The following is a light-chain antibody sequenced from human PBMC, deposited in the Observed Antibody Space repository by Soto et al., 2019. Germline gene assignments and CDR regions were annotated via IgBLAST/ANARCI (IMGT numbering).Light chain of an antibody. CDR2: AAS. Sequence: EIVLTQSPATLSLSPGERATLSCRASQSVSTYLAWYQQRPGQPPRLLIHAASSRATGIPERFSGIGSGTDFTLTISRLEPEDFAMYYCQQYHISRTFGQGTKVDIK. CDR1: QSVSTY. CDR3: QQYHISRT. V-gene: IGKV3-20*01. J-gene: IGKJ1*01.